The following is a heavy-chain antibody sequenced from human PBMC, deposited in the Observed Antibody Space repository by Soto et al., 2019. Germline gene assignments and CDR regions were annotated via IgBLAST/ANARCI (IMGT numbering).Heavy chain of an antibody. V-gene: IGHV5-10-1*01. Sequence: GESLKISCQGSGYSFTSSWISWVRQMPGEDLEWMGRIDPSDSYINYSPSFQGRVTISADKSISTAYLQWSSLKASDTAMYYCARRGSSSSFFYDSWGQGTLVTVS. J-gene: IGHJ4*02. CDR1: GYSFTSSW. CDR3: ARRGSSSSFFYDS. CDR2: IDPSDSYI. D-gene: IGHD6-6*01.